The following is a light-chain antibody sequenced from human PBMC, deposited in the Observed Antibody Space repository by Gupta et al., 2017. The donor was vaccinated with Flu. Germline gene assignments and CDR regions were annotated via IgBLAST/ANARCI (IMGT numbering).Light chain of an antibody. J-gene: IGKJ5*01. CDR1: QSVSSY. V-gene: IGKV3-11*01. CDR2: DAS. CDR3: QQRSNWPRIT. Sequence: EFVLPQSQATLSLSPGERATLSCRASQSVSSYLPWYQQKPGQAPKLLIYDASNRAPGIPARFSGSGACTDFTLTIISLEPEDFSVDYCQQRSNWPRITFGQGTRLEIK.